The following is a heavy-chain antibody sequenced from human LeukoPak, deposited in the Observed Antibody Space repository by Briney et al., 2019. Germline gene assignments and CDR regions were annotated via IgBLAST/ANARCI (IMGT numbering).Heavy chain of an antibody. CDR3: ARLMDYTYFDY. CDR1: GGSISSYY. Sequence: PSETLSLTCTVSGGSISSYYWSWIRQPPGKGLEWIGYIYYSGSTNYNPSLKSRVTISVDTSKNQFSLKLSSVTAADTAAYYCARLMDYTYFDYWGQGTLVTVSS. D-gene: IGHD4-11*01. J-gene: IGHJ4*02. CDR2: IYYSGST. V-gene: IGHV4-59*08.